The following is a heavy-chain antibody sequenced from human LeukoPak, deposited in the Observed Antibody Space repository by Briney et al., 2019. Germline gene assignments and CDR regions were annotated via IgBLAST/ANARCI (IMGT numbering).Heavy chain of an antibody. Sequence: GGSLRLSCAASRFTFSSYWMNWVRQAPGKGLEWVASINQDGSDKYYVESVKGRFTISRDNAKSSLYLQMNSLRADDTAVYYCAKAPRFGDHAAEYFYYYMDVWGKGTTVAVSS. J-gene: IGHJ6*03. D-gene: IGHD3-16*01. CDR2: INQDGSDK. CDR1: RFTFSSYW. CDR3: AKAPRFGDHAAEYFYYYMDV. V-gene: IGHV3-7*01.